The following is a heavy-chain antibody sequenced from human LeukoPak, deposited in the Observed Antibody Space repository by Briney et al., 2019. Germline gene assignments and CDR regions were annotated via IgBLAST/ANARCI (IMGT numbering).Heavy chain of an antibody. CDR3: AREISSWYRTEGRFDP. Sequence: GGSLRLSCAASGLTFSSYWMSWVRQAPGKGLEWVANIKQDGSEKYYVDSVRGRFTMSRDNAKSSLYLQMNSLRVEDTAVYYCAREISSWYRTEGRFDPWGQGTLVTVSS. D-gene: IGHD6-13*01. V-gene: IGHV3-7*01. CDR1: GLTFSSYW. CDR2: IKQDGSEK. J-gene: IGHJ5*02.